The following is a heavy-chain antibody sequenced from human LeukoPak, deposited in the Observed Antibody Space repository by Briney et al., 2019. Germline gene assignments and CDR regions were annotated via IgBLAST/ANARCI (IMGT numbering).Heavy chain of an antibody. CDR1: GGTFSSYA. J-gene: IGHJ4*02. Sequence: GASVKVSCKASGGTFSSYAISWVRQAPGQGLEWMGRIISIFGTANYAQKFQGRGTITTDESTNTAYMELSSLRSEDTALYYCARGNWDSSGWYYDYWGQGTLVTVPS. CDR2: IISIFGTA. CDR3: ARGNWDSSGWYYDY. V-gene: IGHV1-69*05. D-gene: IGHD6-19*01.